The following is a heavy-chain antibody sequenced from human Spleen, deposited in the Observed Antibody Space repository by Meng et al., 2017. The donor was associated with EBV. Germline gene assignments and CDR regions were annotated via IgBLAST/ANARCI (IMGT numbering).Heavy chain of an antibody. V-gene: IGHV1-18*01. CDR3: ARDVYSGYDRLGY. D-gene: IGHD5-12*01. Sequence: QGQLVQSGAEVEKPGASVKVSCKDFGYTFNNFGISWVRQAPGQGLEWMGWISPYNGNTVYAQKLQGRVSMTTDTSTNTAYMELWSLRSDDTAVYYCARDVYSGYDRLGYWGQGTLVTVFS. CDR2: ISPYNGNT. J-gene: IGHJ4*02. CDR1: GYTFNNFG.